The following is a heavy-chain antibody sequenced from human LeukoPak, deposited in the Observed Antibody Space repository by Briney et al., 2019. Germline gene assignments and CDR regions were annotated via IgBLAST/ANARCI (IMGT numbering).Heavy chain of an antibody. V-gene: IGHV3-23*01. D-gene: IGHD3-22*01. Sequence: GGSLRLPCAASGFTFSSYAMSWVRQAPGKGLECVSAISGSGGSTYYADSVKGRFTISRDNSKNTLYLQMNSLRAEDTAVYYCAKDRSYYDSSGYNWGQGTLVTVSS. CDR3: AKDRSYYDSSGYN. CDR2: ISGSGGST. CDR1: GFTFSSYA. J-gene: IGHJ4*02.